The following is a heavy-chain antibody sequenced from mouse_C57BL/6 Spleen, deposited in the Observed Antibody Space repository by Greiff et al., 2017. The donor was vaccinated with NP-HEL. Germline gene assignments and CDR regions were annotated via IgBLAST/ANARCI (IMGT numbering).Heavy chain of an antibody. J-gene: IGHJ2*01. D-gene: IGHD2-5*01. V-gene: IGHV5-6*01. CDR3: ARHGDSNYECYFGY. Sequence: EVQLVESGGDLVKPGGSLKLSCAASGFTFSSYGMSWVRQTPDKRLEWVATISSGGSYTYYPDSVKGRFTISRDNAKNTLYLQMSSLKSEDTAVYCCARHGDSNYECYFGYWGQGTTLTVSS. CDR1: GFTFSSYG. CDR2: ISSGGSYT.